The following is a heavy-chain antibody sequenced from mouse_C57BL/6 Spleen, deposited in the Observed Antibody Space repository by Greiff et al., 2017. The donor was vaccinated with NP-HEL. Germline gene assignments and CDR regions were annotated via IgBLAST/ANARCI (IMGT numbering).Heavy chain of an antibody. Sequence: QVQLKESGPGLVQPSQSLSITCTVSGFSLTSYGVHWVRQSPGKGLEWLGVIWSGGSTDYNAAFISRLSISKDNSKSQVFFKMNSLQADDTAIYYCARNWYYGRGYFDVWGTGTTVTVSS. J-gene: IGHJ1*03. V-gene: IGHV2-2*01. CDR3: ARNWYYGRGYFDV. CDR1: GFSLTSYG. CDR2: IWSGGST. D-gene: IGHD1-1*01.